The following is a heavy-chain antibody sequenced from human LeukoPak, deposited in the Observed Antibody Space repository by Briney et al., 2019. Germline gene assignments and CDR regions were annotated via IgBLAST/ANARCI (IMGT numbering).Heavy chain of an antibody. D-gene: IGHD1-26*01. Sequence: ASVKVSCKASGYTFTNYDVNWVRQATGQGLEWMGWMNPTSGKAGFAQRFQGRVSMTRNISISTAYMELSSLRSEDTAVYYCARGQSIVGATTLGYWGQGTLVTVSS. CDR1: GYTFTNYD. J-gene: IGHJ4*02. V-gene: IGHV1-8*01. CDR3: ARGQSIVGATTLGY. CDR2: MNPTSGKA.